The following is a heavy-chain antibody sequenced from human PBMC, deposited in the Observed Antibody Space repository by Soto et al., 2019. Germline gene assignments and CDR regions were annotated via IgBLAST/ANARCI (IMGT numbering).Heavy chain of an antibody. V-gene: IGHV3-48*02. CDR3: AREGSYGTYWYFDL. Sequence: EVQLVESGGGLVQPGGSLRLSCAASGFTFSSYSMNWVRQAPGKGLEWVSYISSSSSTIYYADSVKGRFTISRDNAKNSLDLQMNSLRDEDTAVYYCAREGSYGTYWYFDLWGRGTLVTVSS. CDR2: ISSSSSTI. J-gene: IGHJ2*01. CDR1: GFTFSSYS. D-gene: IGHD4-17*01.